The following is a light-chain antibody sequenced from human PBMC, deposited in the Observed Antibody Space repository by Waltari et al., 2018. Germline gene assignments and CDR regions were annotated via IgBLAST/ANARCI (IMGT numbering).Light chain of an antibody. J-gene: IGLJ2*01. CDR1: SSDIGRYNH. CDR2: EVT. CDR3: SSYAVSKVV. Sequence: QSVLTQPPSASGSLGQSVAISCPRTSSDIGRYNHVSWYQQYPGKAPKPLIYEVTKRPSGVPDRFSGSKSGNTASLTVSGLQAEDEADYYCSSYAVSKVVFGGGTKLTVL. V-gene: IGLV2-8*01.